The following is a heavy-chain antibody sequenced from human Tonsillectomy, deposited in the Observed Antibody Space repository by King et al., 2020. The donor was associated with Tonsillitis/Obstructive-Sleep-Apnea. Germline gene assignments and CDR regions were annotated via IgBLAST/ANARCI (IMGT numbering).Heavy chain of an antibody. CDR2: INNRGIT. CDR1: VGSFSGYF. CDR3: ARGEYPEQYFDS. J-gene: IGHJ4*02. V-gene: IGHV4-34*01. D-gene: IGHD2/OR15-2a*01. Sequence: VQLEQWGAGLLKPSETLSLTCAVYVGSFSGYFWSWIRQPPGKGLEWSGEINNRGITTYHPSLKRRLTISIDTSKNQFSLSVRSVTAADTAVYYCARGEYPEQYFDSWGQGTLRTVSP.